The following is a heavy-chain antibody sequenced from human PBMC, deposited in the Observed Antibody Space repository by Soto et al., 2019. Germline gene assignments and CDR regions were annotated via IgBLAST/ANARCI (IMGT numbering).Heavy chain of an antibody. CDR3: SRHGWIAAAGNGRGNWFDT. J-gene: IGHJ5*02. CDR2: IYPGDSDT. Sequence: EVQLVQSGAEVKKSGESLKISCKGSGYSFTSYWIGWVRQMPGKGLEWMGIIYPGDSDTRYSPSFQGQVTISADKSISTAYLSWSSLKAMYTAMYYWSRHGWIAAAGNGRGNWFDTWGQGTRVTVSS. CDR1: GYSFTSYW. D-gene: IGHD6-13*01. V-gene: IGHV5-51*01.